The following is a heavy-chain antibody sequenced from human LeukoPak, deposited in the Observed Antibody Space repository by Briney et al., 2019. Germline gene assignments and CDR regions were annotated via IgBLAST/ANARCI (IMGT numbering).Heavy chain of an antibody. J-gene: IGHJ5*02. CDR2: VSSSGTTI. V-gene: IGHV3-48*03. CDR1: GFTFSSYE. Sequence: GGSLRLSCAASGFTFSSYEMKWVRQAPGKGLEWVSYVSSSGTTIYYADSVKGRFTVSRDNAKNSLYLQMNSLRAEDTAVYYCARQVASGFDPWGQGTLVTVSS. CDR3: ARQVASGFDP.